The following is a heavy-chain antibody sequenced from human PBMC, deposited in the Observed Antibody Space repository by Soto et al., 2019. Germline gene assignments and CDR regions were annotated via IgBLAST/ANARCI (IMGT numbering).Heavy chain of an antibody. D-gene: IGHD7-27*01. J-gene: IGHJ4*02. V-gene: IGHV3-30-3*01. CDR3: ARDPKTSGGQHWAFNYFDY. Sequence: SLRLSCAASGFSFGISPMHWVRQAPGNGPEWVALISYDGTNKFYADSVKGRFTISRDNSKSTLYLQVDSLRPEDAAVYYCARDPKTSGGQHWAFNYFDYWGQGTLVTVSS. CDR1: GFSFGISP. CDR2: ISYDGTNK.